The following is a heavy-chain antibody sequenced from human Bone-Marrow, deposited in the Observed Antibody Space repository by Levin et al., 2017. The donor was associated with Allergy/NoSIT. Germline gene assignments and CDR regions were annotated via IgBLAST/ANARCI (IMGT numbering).Heavy chain of an antibody. V-gene: IGHV4-4*07. D-gene: IGHD4-11*01. J-gene: IGHJ4*02. CDR3: TTYNNYYFDH. CDR2: IFPNGDT. CDR1: GGSISDYH. Sequence: SSETLSLTCTVSGGSISDYHWNWVRQSAEKRLEWIGRIFPNGDTHYNSSLRSRLTMSIDTSKNQFSLKLTSVTAADTAVYYCTTYNNYYFDHWSPGTVVTVSS.